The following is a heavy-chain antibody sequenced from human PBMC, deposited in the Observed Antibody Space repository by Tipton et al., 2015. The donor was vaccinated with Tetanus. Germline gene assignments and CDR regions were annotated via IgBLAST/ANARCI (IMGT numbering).Heavy chain of an antibody. CDR1: GDSISSFY. J-gene: IGHJ6*02. D-gene: IGHD3-10*01. Sequence: LRLSCSVSGDSISSFYWSWIRQPAGKGLEWIGRIYTSGSTNYNPSLKSRVTMSVDTSKRQFSLKVNSVTAADTAVYYCARDRGVRGGYYYYHGMDVWGQGTTVTVSS. V-gene: IGHV4-4*07. CDR2: IYTSGST. CDR3: ARDRGVRGGYYYYHGMDV.